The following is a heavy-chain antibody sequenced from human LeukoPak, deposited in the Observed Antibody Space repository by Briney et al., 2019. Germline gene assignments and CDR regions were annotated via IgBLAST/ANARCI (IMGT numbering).Heavy chain of an antibody. D-gene: IGHD3-10*01. CDR1: GYSFTAFY. CDR2: IHPRRGDT. V-gene: IGHV1-2*02. CDR3: ARDGDYGTGSYYRGCIDS. Sequence: ASETVSCKTSGYSFTAFYIHWVRQAPGQGLEWMGWIHPRRGDTNYAQKFQGRVTMTRDTSISTAYLDLSSLRSDDTAVYYCARDGDYGTGSYYRGCIDSWGQGTPVTVSP. J-gene: IGHJ4*02.